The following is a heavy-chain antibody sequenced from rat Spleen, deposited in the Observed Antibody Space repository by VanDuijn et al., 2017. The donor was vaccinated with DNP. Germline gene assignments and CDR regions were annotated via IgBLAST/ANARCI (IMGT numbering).Heavy chain of an antibody. V-gene: IGHV2-30*01. Sequence: QVQLREPGPGLGHPPQPLSLACTVSGFSLANHHVHWVRQLSGKGREWMGVVWIGGTTHISSIFKSRVSISRDTSKSQVFLEVNSLQSEDTATYYCARDGQWDYLDYWGQGVMVTVAS. J-gene: IGHJ2*01. CDR3: ARDGQWDYLDY. CDR2: VWIGGTT. D-gene: IGHD1-1*01. CDR1: GFSLANHH.